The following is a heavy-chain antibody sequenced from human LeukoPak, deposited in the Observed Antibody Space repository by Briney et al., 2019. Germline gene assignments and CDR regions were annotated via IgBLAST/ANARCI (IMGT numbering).Heavy chain of an antibody. V-gene: IGHV1-69*13. CDR1: GGTFTSYA. Sequence: SVKVSCKASGGTFTSYAISWVRQAPGQGLEWMGGIIPIFGTANYAQKFQGRVTITADESTSTAYMELSSLRSEDTDVYYCARAPEVPGIGGAGFFWFDPWGRGSLVTASS. CDR2: IIPIFGTA. J-gene: IGHJ5*02. CDR3: ARAPEVPGIGGAGFFWFDP. D-gene: IGHD6-13*01.